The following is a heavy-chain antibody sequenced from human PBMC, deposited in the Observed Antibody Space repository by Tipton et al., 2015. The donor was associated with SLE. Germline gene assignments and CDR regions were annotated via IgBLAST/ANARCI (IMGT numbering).Heavy chain of an antibody. CDR2: INHSGST. V-gene: IGHV4-34*01. Sequence: TLSLTCAVYGGSFSGYYWSWIRQPPGKGLEWIGEINHSGSTNHNPSLKSRVTISVDTSKNQFSLKLSSVTAADTAVYYCARGEFVVVVAATYYYYGMDVWGQGTTVTVSS. CDR1: GGSFSGYY. D-gene: IGHD2-15*01. J-gene: IGHJ6*02. CDR3: ARGEFVVVVAATYYYYGMDV.